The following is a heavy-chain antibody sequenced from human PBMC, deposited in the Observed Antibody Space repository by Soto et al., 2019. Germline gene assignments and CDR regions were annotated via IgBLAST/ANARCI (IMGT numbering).Heavy chain of an antibody. V-gene: IGHV3-30*04. CDR1: GFTFSSYA. CDR2: MSNDGSQK. CDR3: ARAHGGISGY. D-gene: IGHD2-15*01. J-gene: IGHJ4*02. Sequence: QVQLVESGGGVVQPGRSLRLSCAASGFTFSSYAMHWVRQAPGKGLEWVSVMSNDGSQKYYADSVKGRFTISRDNSNNTLYLQMNSLRAEDTAVYYCARAHGGISGYWGQGTLVTVTA.